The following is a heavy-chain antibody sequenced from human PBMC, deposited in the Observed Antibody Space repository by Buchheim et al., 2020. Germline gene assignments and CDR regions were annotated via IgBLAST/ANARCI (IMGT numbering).Heavy chain of an antibody. CDR3: ARNAPYSGGSNDAFDI. D-gene: IGHD1-26*01. V-gene: IGHV1-46*01. Sequence: QVQLVQSGAEVKKPGASVKVSCKASGYTFSGFYMHWVRQAPGQGLEWVGIINPTGGSTAYAQKFQGRVTMTRDTSISTSDMGLSRLRSDDTAVYYCARNAPYSGGSNDAFDIWGQGT. CDR1: GYTFSGFY. CDR2: INPTGGST. J-gene: IGHJ3*02.